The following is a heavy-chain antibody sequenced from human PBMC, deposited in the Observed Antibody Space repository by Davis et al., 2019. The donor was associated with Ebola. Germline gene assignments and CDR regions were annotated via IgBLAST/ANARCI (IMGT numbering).Heavy chain of an antibody. J-gene: IGHJ4*02. Sequence: MPGGSLRLSCAVYGGSFSGYYWSWIRQPPGKGLEWIGEINHSGSTYYNPSLKSRVTISVDTSKNQFSLKLSSVTAADTAVYYCARRIIAAPFDYWGQGTLVTVSS. CDR3: ARRIIAAPFDY. V-gene: IGHV4-34*01. CDR2: INHSGST. CDR1: GGSFSGYY. D-gene: IGHD6-6*01.